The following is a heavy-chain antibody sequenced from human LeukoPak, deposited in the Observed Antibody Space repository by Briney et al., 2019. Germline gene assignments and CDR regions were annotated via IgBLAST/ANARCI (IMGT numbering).Heavy chain of an antibody. J-gene: IGHJ3*02. CDR1: GFTFRNYV. V-gene: IGHV3-30*03. CDR3: AREADAFDI. Sequence: GGSLRLSCAASGFTFRNYVMHWVRQAPGKGLEWVAGISQDESNKYYTGSVKGRFTISRDNSKNTLFLQMNSLSIEDTAVYYCAREADAFDIWGQGTMVTVSS. CDR2: ISQDESNK.